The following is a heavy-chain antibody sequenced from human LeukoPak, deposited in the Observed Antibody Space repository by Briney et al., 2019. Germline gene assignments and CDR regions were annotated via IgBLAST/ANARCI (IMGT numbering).Heavy chain of an antibody. CDR2: INHSGST. CDR3: ARHVGSNSYYYYMDV. D-gene: IGHD5-24*01. V-gene: IGHV4-34*01. J-gene: IGHJ6*03. CDR1: GGSFSGYY. Sequence: SETLSLTCAVYGGSFSGYYWSWIRQPPGKGLEWIGEINHSGSTNYNPSLKSRVTISVDTSKNQFSLKLSSVTAADTAVYYCARHVGSNSYYYYMDVWGKGTTVTISS.